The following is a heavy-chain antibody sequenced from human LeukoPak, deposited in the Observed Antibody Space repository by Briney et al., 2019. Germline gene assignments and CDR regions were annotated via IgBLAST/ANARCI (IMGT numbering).Heavy chain of an antibody. J-gene: IGHJ3*02. CDR3: AREVGERAAFDI. V-gene: IGHV4-59*01. Sequence: SETLSLTCTVSGGSIGSYYWSWVRQPPGKGLEWIGYIHYSGSTNYNPSLKSRVTTSIDTSKNQFSLKVTSVTAADAAVYYCAREVGERAAFDIWGQGTMVTVSS. CDR2: IHYSGST. D-gene: IGHD3-10*01. CDR1: GGSIGSYY.